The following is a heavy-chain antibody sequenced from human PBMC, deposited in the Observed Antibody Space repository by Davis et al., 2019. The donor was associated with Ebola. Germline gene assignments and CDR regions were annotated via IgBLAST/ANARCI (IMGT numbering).Heavy chain of an antibody. CDR3: VKYGDYVSAFDI. J-gene: IGHJ3*02. CDR2: ISSNGGST. D-gene: IGHD4-17*01. Sequence: GESLKIPCSASGFTFSSYAMHWVRQAPGKGLEYVSAISSNGGSTYYADSVKGRFTISRDNSKNTLYLQMSSLRAEDTAVYYCVKYGDYVSAFDIWGQGTMVTVSS. V-gene: IGHV3-64D*08. CDR1: GFTFSSYA.